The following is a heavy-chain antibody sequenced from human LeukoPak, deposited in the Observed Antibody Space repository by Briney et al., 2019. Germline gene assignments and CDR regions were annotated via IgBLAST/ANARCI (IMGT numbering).Heavy chain of an antibody. Sequence: GGSLRLSCAASGFTFSSYAMSWVRQAPGKGLEWVSGTSGSGGITNYADSVKGRFTISRDNSRNTVYLEMSSLRAEDTAVYYCVRGVSAWPKNWFDPWGQGTLVTVS. CDR3: VRGVSAWPKNWFDP. CDR2: TSGSGGIT. J-gene: IGHJ5*02. D-gene: IGHD3-3*01. CDR1: GFTFSSYA. V-gene: IGHV3-23*01.